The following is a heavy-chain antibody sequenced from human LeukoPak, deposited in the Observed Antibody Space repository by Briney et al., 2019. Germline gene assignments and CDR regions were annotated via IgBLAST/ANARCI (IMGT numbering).Heavy chain of an antibody. CDR3: AVSGGYYDYVWGSYPEFDY. V-gene: IGHV1-18*01. D-gene: IGHD3-16*02. CDR2: ISAYNGNT. Sequence: ASVKVSCKASGYTFTGYGISWVRQAPGQGLEWMGWISAYNGNTNYAQKLQGRVTMTTDTSTSTAYMGLRSLRSDDTAVYYCAVSGGYYDYVWGSYPEFDYWGQGTLVTVSS. J-gene: IGHJ4*02. CDR1: GYTFTGYG.